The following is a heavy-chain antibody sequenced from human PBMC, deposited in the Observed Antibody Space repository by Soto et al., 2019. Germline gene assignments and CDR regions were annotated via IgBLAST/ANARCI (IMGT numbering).Heavy chain of an antibody. J-gene: IGHJ6*02. CDR3: AREIGDYSYGYYYYYGMDV. CDR1: SGSISSGDYY. D-gene: IGHD5-18*01. CDR2: IYYSGST. V-gene: IGHV4-30-4*01. Sequence: PSETLSLTCTVSSGSISSGDYYWSWIRQPPGKGLEWIGYIYYSGSTYYNPSLKSRVTISVDTSKNQFSLKLSSVTAADTAVYYCAREIGDYSYGYYYYYGMDVWGQGTTVTVSS.